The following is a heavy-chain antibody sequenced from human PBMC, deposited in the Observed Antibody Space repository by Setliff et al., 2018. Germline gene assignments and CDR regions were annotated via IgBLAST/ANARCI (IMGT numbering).Heavy chain of an antibody. CDR1: GGSISSGGYY. CDR2: IYYSGST. V-gene: IGHV4-31*03. D-gene: IGHD2-2*01. J-gene: IGHJ5*02. CDR3: ARGGGGYHAAS. Sequence: PSETLSLTCTVSGGSISSGGYYWSRIRQHPGKGLEWIGYIYYSGSTYYNPSLKSRVTISVDTSKNQFSLKLSSVTAADTAVYYCARGGGGYHAASWGQGILVTVSS.